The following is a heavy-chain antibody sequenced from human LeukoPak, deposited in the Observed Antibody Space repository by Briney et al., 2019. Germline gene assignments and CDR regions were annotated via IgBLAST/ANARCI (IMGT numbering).Heavy chain of an antibody. Sequence: ASVKVSCKASGYTFTSYYMHWVRQAPGQGLEWMGWISAYNGNTNYAQKLQGRVTMTTDTSTSTAYMELRSLRSDDTAVYYCARDRGCSSTSCPDLFDYWGQGTLVTVSS. CDR1: GYTFTSYY. J-gene: IGHJ4*02. CDR3: ARDRGCSSTSCPDLFDY. CDR2: ISAYNGNT. D-gene: IGHD2-2*01. V-gene: IGHV1-18*04.